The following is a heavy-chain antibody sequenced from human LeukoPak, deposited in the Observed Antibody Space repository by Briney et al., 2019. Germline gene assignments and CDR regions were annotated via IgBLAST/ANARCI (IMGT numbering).Heavy chain of an antibody. D-gene: IGHD2-2*02. CDR1: GFPFGTPW. CDR3: ARDIGFYTFDY. CDR2: MKQDGSEI. J-gene: IGHJ4*02. Sequence: GGSLRLSCAASGFPFGTPWMNWVRQAPGKGLEWVASMKQDGSEIYYVDSVKGRFTISRDNAKNSLYLQMSSLRAEDTAVYYCARDIGFYTFDYWGQGTLVTVSS. V-gene: IGHV3-7*05.